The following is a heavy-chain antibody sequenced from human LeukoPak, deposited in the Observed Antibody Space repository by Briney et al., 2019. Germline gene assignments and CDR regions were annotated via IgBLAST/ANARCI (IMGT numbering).Heavy chain of an antibody. CDR3: ARRGYSYGFFDY. CDR1: GGTFSSYA. D-gene: IGHD5-18*01. V-gene: IGHV1-69*13. CDR2: IIPIFGTA. J-gene: IGHJ4*02. Sequence: SVKVSCKASGGTFSSYAISWVRQAPGQGLEWMGGIIPIFGTANYAQKFQGRVTITADESTSTAYMEPSSLRSEDTAVYYCARRGYSYGFFDYWGQGTLVTVSS.